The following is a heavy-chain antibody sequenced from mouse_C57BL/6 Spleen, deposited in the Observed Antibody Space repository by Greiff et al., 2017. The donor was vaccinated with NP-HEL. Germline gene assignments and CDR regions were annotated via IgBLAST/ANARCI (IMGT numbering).Heavy chain of an antibody. D-gene: IGHD1-1*01. CDR3: ARSLFSTTVVAQYYYAMDY. CDR1: GFSLTSYA. V-gene: IGHV2-9-1*01. Sequence: VQLQQSGPGLVAPSQSLSITCTVSGFSLTSYAISWVRQPPGKGLEWLGVIWTGGGTNYNSALKSRLSISKDNSKSQVFLKMNSLQTDDTARYYCARSLFSTTVVAQYYYAMDYWGQGTSVTVSS. CDR2: IWTGGGT. J-gene: IGHJ4*01.